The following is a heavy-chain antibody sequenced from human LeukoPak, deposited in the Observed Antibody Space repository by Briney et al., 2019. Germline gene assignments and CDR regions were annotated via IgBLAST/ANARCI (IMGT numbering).Heavy chain of an antibody. CDR1: GASFSGNY. CDR2: INGSGST. CDR3: SRGELLLSNYYYYYMDV. D-gene: IGHD2-15*01. J-gene: IGHJ6*03. Sequence: SQTLSLTCAVYGASFSGNYWSWIRQPPGKGLEWIGEINGSGSTNYKPSLKSRVTISVDTSKNQFSLKVGSVTAADTAVYYCSRGELLLSNYYYYYMDVWGKGTTVTVSS. V-gene: IGHV4-34*01.